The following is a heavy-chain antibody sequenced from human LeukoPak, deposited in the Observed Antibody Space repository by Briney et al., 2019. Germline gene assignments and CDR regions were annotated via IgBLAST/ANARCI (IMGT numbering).Heavy chain of an antibody. CDR3: ARQKRTYYYDSSGYYCDY. CDR1: GGSFSGYY. J-gene: IGHJ4*02. D-gene: IGHD3-22*01. V-gene: IGHV4-34*01. CDR2: INHSGST. Sequence: PSETLSLTCAVYGGSFSGYYWSWIRQPPGKGLEWIGEINHSGSTNYNPSLKSRVTISVDTSKNQFSLKLSSVTAADTAVYYCARQKRTYYYDSSGYYCDYWGQGTLVTVSS.